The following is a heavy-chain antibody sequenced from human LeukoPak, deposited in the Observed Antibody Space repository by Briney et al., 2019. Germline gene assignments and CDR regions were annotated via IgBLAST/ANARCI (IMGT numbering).Heavy chain of an antibody. CDR3: ARSNDAFDI. V-gene: IGHV3-53*01. D-gene: IGHD5/OR15-5a*01. CDR2: IYSGGST. J-gene: IGHJ3*02. Sequence: RGSLRLSCAASGFTVSSNYMNWVRQAPGKGLEWVSIIYSGGSTFYADSVKGRFTISRDNSKNTLFLQMNSLRAEDTAVYYCARSNDAFDIWGQGTMVTVSS. CDR1: GFTVSSNY.